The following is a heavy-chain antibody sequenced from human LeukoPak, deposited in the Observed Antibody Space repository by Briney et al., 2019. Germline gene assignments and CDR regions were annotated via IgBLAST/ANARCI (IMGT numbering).Heavy chain of an antibody. CDR1: GFTFSSYA. CDR2: ISGSGGST. CDR3: ANTPSRGYSSSWSDY. V-gene: IGHV3-23*01. J-gene: IGHJ4*02. Sequence: TGGSLRLSCAASGFTFSSYAMSWVRQAPGKGLEWVSAISGSGGSTYYADSVKGRFTISRDNSKNTLYLQMNSLRAEDTAVYYCANTPSRGYSSSWSDYWGQGTLVTVSS. D-gene: IGHD6-13*01.